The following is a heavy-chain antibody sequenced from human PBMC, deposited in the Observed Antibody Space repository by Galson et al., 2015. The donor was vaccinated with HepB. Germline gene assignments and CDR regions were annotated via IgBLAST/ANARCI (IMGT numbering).Heavy chain of an antibody. CDR2: IKSKTDGGTT. V-gene: IGHV3-15*01. J-gene: IGHJ4*02. CDR1: GFTFSNAW. CDR3: TTDLSQGYCDSSGYDPFDY. Sequence: SLRLSCAASGFTFSNAWMSWVRQAPGKGLEWVGRIKSKTDGGTTDYAAPVKGRFTISRDDSKNTLYLQMNSLKTEDTAVYYCTTDLSQGYCDSSGYDPFDYWGQGTLVTVSS. D-gene: IGHD3-22*01.